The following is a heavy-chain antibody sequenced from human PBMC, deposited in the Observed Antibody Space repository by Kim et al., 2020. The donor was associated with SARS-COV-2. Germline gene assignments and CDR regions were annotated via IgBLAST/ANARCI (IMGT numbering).Heavy chain of an antibody. CDR2: ISSNGGST. V-gene: IGHV3-64D*06. Sequence: GGSLRLSCSASGFTFSSYAMHWVRQAPGKGLEYVSAISSNGGSTYYADSVKGRFTISRDNSKNTLYLQMSSLRAEDTAVYYCVKDLGRYCSGGSCYGSNWFDPWGQGTLVTVSS. J-gene: IGHJ5*02. CDR1: GFTFSSYA. D-gene: IGHD2-15*01. CDR3: VKDLGRYCSGGSCYGSNWFDP.